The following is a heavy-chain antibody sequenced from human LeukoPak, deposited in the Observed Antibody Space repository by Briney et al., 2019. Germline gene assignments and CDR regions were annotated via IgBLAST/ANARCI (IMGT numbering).Heavy chain of an antibody. CDR2: IFYSGST. J-gene: IGHJ6*03. D-gene: IGHD4-17*01. Sequence: SETLSLTCTVSGGTINSHYWSWIRQPPRKGLEWIGYIFYSGSTNYNPSLKSRVTISVDRSTNHFSLKLSSVTAADTAVYYCARATSDYASYYSYNMDVWGNGTTVTISS. CDR1: GGTINSHY. V-gene: IGHV4-59*11. CDR3: ARATSDYASYYSYNMDV.